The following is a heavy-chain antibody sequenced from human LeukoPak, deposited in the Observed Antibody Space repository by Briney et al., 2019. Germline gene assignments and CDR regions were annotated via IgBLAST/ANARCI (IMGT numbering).Heavy chain of an antibody. CDR3: ARRAATVTPFDY. CDR2: ISPYNGNT. V-gene: IGHV1-18*01. J-gene: IGHJ4*02. CDR1: GYTFTSYG. D-gene: IGHD4-17*01. Sequence: ASVTVSCKASGYTFTSYGISWVRQAPGQGLEWMGWISPYNGNTNYAQKLQGRVTMTTDTSTSTAYMELRSLRSDDTAVYYCARRAATVTPFDYWGQGTLVTVSS.